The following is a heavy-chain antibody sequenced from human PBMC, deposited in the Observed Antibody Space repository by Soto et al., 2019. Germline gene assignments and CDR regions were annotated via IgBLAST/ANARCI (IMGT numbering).Heavy chain of an antibody. CDR1: GFTFSSYA. D-gene: IGHD3-22*01. Sequence: EVQLLESGGGLVQPGGSLRLSCAASGFTFSSYAMSWVRQAPGKGLEWVSSISSSSSYIYYADSVKGRFTISRDNAKNSLYLQMNSLRAEDTAVYYCARGGHYDSSGYLYYYYGMDVWGQGTTVTVSS. CDR2: ISSSSSYI. V-gene: IGHV3-21*01. CDR3: ARGGHYDSSGYLYYYYGMDV. J-gene: IGHJ6*02.